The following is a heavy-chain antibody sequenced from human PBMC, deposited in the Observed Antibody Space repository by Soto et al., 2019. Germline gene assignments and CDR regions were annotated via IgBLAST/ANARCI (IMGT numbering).Heavy chain of an antibody. CDR2: IFHTGKT. Sequence: SETLSLTCTVSGGSISSGDYYWSWVRQPPGKGLEWIGQIFHTGKTIYSPSLKSRIIILVDKSKNQFSLKVTSVTAADTAVYYCARHDGFAQDYWGQGILVTVSS. D-gene: IGHD3-10*01. CDR3: ARHDGFAQDY. CDR1: GGSISSGDYY. J-gene: IGHJ4*02. V-gene: IGHV4-39*07.